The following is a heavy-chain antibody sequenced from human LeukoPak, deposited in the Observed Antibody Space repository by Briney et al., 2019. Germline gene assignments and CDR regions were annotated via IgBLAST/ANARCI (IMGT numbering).Heavy chain of an antibody. J-gene: IGHJ6*02. CDR3: ARDESNILTGASYYYYGMDV. CDR1: GGTVTNYA. V-gene: IGHV1-69*13. Sequence: GASVKVSCKASGGTVTNYAISWVRQAPGQGLEWMGGIIPIFGTANYAQKFQGRVTITADESTSTAYMELSSLRSEDTAIYYCARDESNILTGASYYYYGMDVWGQGTTVTVSS. CDR2: IIPIFGTA. D-gene: IGHD3-9*01.